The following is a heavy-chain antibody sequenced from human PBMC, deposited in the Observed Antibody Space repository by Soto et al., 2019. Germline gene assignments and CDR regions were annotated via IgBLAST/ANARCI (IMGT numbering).Heavy chain of an antibody. Sequence: ASVKVSCTASGYTYTSYYMHWVRQAPGQSLEWMGWVNASNGYTRYLQNFQGRVTISSDTSASTAYMELNSLRSEDTAVYYCARGAHTYGYVFDYWGQGTLVTVSS. CDR2: VNASNGYT. V-gene: IGHV1-3*01. CDR3: ARGAHTYGYVFDY. CDR1: GYTYTSYY. D-gene: IGHD5-18*01. J-gene: IGHJ4*02.